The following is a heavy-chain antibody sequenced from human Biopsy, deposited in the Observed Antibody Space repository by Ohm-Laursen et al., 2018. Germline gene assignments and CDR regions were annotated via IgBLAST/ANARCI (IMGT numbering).Heavy chain of an antibody. V-gene: IGHV4-59*01. CDR1: GGSISSDY. Sequence: TLSLTCRVSGGSISSDYWGWIRQTPGKGLEWIGIIYYSGSTNYNPSLKSRVTISVDTSKNQFSLRLNSVTAADTAVYYCARATNSTGWPYYYFYGMDVWGQGTTVTVSS. J-gene: IGHJ6*02. CDR2: IYYSGST. D-gene: IGHD2/OR15-2a*01. CDR3: ARATNSTGWPYYYFYGMDV.